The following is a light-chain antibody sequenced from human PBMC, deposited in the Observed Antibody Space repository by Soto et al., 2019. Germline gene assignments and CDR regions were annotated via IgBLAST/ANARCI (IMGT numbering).Light chain of an antibody. J-gene: IGLJ1*01. V-gene: IGLV2-8*01. CDR2: EVT. Sequence: QAVVTQPPSASGFPGQSVTISCTGTSSDVGYYDYVSWYQQHPGKAPKLVIYEVTKRPSGVPDRVSASKSGNTASLTVSGLRAEDEADYSCSSYAGSNNFVFGSGTKVTVL. CDR1: SSDVGYYDY. CDR3: SSYAGSNNFV.